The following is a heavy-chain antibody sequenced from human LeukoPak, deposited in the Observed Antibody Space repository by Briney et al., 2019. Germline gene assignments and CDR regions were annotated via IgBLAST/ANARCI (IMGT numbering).Heavy chain of an antibody. V-gene: IGHV5-10-1*01. Sequence: GESLQISCKGSGYSFTSYWIGWVRQMPGKGLEWMGRIDPSGSYTNYSPSFQGHVTISADKSISTAYLQWSSLKASDTAMYYWASRHYYDSSGYEFDYWGQGTLVTVSS. D-gene: IGHD3-22*01. CDR3: ASRHYYDSSGYEFDY. CDR2: IDPSGSYT. J-gene: IGHJ4*02. CDR1: GYSFTSYW.